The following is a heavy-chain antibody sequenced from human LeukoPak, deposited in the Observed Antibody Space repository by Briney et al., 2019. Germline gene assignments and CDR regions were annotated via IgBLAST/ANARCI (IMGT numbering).Heavy chain of an antibody. Sequence: GGSLRLSCAASGFTFDDYAMHWVRQAPGKGLEWVSGISWNSGSIGYADSVKGRFTISRDNAKNSLYLQMNSLRAEDTALYYCAKGLCSSSTLFDYWGQGTLVTVSS. D-gene: IGHD6-6*01. J-gene: IGHJ4*02. CDR1: GFTFDDYA. CDR3: AKGLCSSSTLFDY. V-gene: IGHV3-9*01. CDR2: ISWNSGSI.